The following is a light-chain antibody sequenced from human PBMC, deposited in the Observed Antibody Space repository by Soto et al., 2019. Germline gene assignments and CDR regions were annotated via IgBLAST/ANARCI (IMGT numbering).Light chain of an antibody. Sequence: QSVLTQPASVSGSPGQSITISCTGTSSDVGGYNYVSWYQQHPGKAPKLMIYEVSNRPSGVSNRFSGSKSGNTASLTISGLQAEDEADYYCSSYTSINTLVFGGGTKVTVL. CDR1: SSDVGGYNY. J-gene: IGLJ2*01. CDR2: EVS. V-gene: IGLV2-14*01. CDR3: SSYTSINTLV.